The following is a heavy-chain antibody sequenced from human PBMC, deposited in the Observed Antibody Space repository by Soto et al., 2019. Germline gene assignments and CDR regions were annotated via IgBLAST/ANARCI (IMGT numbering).Heavy chain of an antibody. D-gene: IGHD3-16*01. CDR1: GGSVSSGGYF. CDR2: IYNSGST. Sequence: SEALSLTCTVSGGSVSSGGYFWSWIRQPPGEGLEWIGHIYNSGSTYSNPSLRGRVTISVDTSKSQFSLKLSSVTAADTAVYYCARALFGRSTWFDPWGQGTLVTVSS. J-gene: IGHJ5*02. V-gene: IGHV4-30-4*02. CDR3: ARALFGRSTWFDP.